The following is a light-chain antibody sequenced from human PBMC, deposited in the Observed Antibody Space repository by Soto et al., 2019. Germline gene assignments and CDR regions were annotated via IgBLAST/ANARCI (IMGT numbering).Light chain of an antibody. J-gene: IGKJ5*01. CDR1: QSVSSSY. V-gene: IGKV3-20*01. CDR3: QQYGSSPPIT. Sequence: ELVLTQSPGTLSLSPGARATLSCRARQSVSSSYLAWYQQKPGQAPRLRIYGASSRATGIPDRFSGSGCGTEFTLTTSRLETDDFSVYYCQQYGSSPPITFGQGTRLEIK. CDR2: GAS.